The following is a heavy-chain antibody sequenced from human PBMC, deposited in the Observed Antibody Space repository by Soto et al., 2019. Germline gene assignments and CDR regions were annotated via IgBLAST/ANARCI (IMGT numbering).Heavy chain of an antibody. D-gene: IGHD6-25*01. V-gene: IGHV4-31*02. Sequence: PAETLSLTCTVSGGSISSGGYDWSWIRQHPGKGLEWIGYIYYSGSTYYNPSLKSRVTISVDTSKNQFSLKLSSVTAADTAVYYCARAGYLQRSFDSWGQGTLVTVSS. CDR3: ARAGYLQRSFDS. CDR1: GGSISSGGYD. CDR2: IYYSGST. J-gene: IGHJ4*02.